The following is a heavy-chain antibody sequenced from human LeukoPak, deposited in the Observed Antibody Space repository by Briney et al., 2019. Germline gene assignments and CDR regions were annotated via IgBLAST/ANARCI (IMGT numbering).Heavy chain of an antibody. CDR3: AKDMAQFDAFDI. V-gene: IGHV3-9*03. Sequence: WNNGSIGYADSVKGRFTISRDNAKNSLYLQMNSLRAEDMALYYCAKDMAQFDAFDIWGQGTMVTVSS. J-gene: IGHJ3*02. CDR2: WNNGSI.